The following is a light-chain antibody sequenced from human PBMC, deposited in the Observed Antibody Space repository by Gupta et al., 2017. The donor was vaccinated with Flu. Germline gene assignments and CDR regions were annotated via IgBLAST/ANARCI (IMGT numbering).Light chain of an antibody. CDR2: DTS. CDR3: QHRNS. V-gene: IGKV3-11*01. Sequence: EIVMTQSPATLSLSPGERATLSCRASQSASGYLAWYQQKPGQAPRLLIYDTSNRATGIPARFSGSGSGTDFTLTISSLEPEDFAGYDCQHRNSFGQGTRLEIK. CDR1: QSASGY. J-gene: IGKJ5*01.